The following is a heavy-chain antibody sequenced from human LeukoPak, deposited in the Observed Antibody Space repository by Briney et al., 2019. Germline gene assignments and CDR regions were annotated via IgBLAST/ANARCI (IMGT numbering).Heavy chain of an antibody. D-gene: IGHD3-22*01. V-gene: IGHV3-7*04. CDR2: IKQDGSEK. CDR3: ARDEHQYYSESSGRFDF. Sequence: PGGSLRLSCVASGFTFSFYWMAWVRQAPGKGLEWVANIKQDGSEKYYVDSARGRFTIPRDNAKNSLYLQMNSLRAEDTAVYYCARDEHQYYSESSGRFDFWGQGVLVTVSS. J-gene: IGHJ4*02. CDR1: GFTFSFYW.